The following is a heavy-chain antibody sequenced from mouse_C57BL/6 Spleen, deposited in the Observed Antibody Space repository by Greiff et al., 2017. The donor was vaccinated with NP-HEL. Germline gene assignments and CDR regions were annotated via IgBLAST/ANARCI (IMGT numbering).Heavy chain of an antibody. CDR2: IDPNSGGT. CDR3: ARSPNSITTVVAPYFDY. V-gene: IGHV1-72*01. Sequence: QVQLQQPGAELVKPGASVKLSCKASGYTFTSYWMHWVKQRPGRGLEWIGRIDPNSGGTKYNEKFKSKATLTVDKPSSTAYMQLSSLTSEDSAVYFCARSPNSITTVVAPYFDYWGQGTTLTVSS. D-gene: IGHD1-1*01. J-gene: IGHJ2*01. CDR1: GYTFTSYW.